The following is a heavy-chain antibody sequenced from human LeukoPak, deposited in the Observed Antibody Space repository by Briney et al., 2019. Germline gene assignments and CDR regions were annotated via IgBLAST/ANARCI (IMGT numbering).Heavy chain of an antibody. D-gene: IGHD3-16*01. CDR3: ARGRGPSARYWYLDL. V-gene: IGHV4-31*03. CDR1: GGSISSGGYY. J-gene: IGHJ2*01. Sequence: SETLSLTCTVSGGSISSGGYYWSWIRQHPGKGLEWIGYIYYSGSTYYNPSLKSRVTISVDTSKNQFSLELSSVTAADTAVYYCARGRGPSARYWYLDLWGRGTLVTVSS. CDR2: IYYSGST.